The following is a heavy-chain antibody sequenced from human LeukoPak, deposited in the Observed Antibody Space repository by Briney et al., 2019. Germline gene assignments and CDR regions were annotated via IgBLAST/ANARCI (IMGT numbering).Heavy chain of an antibody. Sequence: ASVKVSCKVSGYTLTELSMHWVRQAPGKGLEWMGGFDPEDGETIYAQKFQGRVTMTEDTSTDTAYMELSSLRSEDTAVYYCATGRSSWYGREYYLDYWGQGTLVTVSS. V-gene: IGHV1-24*01. CDR3: ATGRSSWYGREYYLDY. D-gene: IGHD6-13*01. J-gene: IGHJ4*02. CDR2: FDPEDGET. CDR1: GYTLTELS.